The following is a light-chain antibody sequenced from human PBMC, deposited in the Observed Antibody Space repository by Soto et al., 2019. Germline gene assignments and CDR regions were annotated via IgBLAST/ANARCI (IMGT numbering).Light chain of an antibody. CDR3: AAYTTSSTLV. J-gene: IGLJ3*02. V-gene: IGLV2-14*03. Sequence: QSALTQPASVSGSPGQSITISCAGTSADVGAFDYVSWYQHQPGKVPKLMIYDVSDRPSGVSTRLSGSKSANMASLTISGLQADDEADYYCAAYTTSSTLVFGGGTKLTVL. CDR1: SADVGAFDY. CDR2: DVS.